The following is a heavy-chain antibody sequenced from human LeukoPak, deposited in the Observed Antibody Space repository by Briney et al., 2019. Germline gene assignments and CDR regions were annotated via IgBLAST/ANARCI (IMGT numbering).Heavy chain of an antibody. D-gene: IGHD5-24*01. V-gene: IGHV1-2*02. CDR2: INPNSGGT. Sequence: ASVKVSCKTSGYSFTDYYMHWVRQAPGQGLEWMGWINPNSGGTNYAQKFQGRVTMTRDTSISTAYMELSRLRSDDTAVYYCARVGDPWLQFLDYWGQGTLVTVSS. CDR3: ARVGDPWLQFLDY. CDR1: GYSFTDYY. J-gene: IGHJ4*02.